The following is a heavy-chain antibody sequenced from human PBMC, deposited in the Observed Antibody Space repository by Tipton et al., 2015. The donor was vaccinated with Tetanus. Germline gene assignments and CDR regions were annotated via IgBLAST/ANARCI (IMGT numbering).Heavy chain of an antibody. Sequence: GLVKPSETLSLTCTVSGGSVSSGSYYWSWVRQPPGKGLEWIAYIFHSGSTNCSPSLKSRVAISMDTSKNQISLKLSSVTAADTAVYYCARRSYCSSSRCFDAFDLWGQGTMVTVSS. V-gene: IGHV4-61*01. CDR1: GGSVSSGSYY. D-gene: IGHD2-2*01. J-gene: IGHJ3*01. CDR3: ARRSYCSSSRCFDAFDL. CDR2: IFHSGST.